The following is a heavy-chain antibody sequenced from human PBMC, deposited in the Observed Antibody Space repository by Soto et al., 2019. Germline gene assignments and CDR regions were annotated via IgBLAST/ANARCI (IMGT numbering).Heavy chain of an antibody. CDR1: GVTFTRYS. CDR3: ARESEDLTSNFDY. V-gene: IGHV3-21*06. CDR2: ISSTTNYI. J-gene: IGHJ4*02. Sequence: EVQLVESGGGLVKPGGSLRLSCAASGVTFTRYSMNWVRQAPGKGLEWVSSISSTTNYIYYGDSMKGRFTISRDNAKNSLYLEMNSLRAEDTDVYYFARESEDLTSNFDYWGQGTLVTVSS.